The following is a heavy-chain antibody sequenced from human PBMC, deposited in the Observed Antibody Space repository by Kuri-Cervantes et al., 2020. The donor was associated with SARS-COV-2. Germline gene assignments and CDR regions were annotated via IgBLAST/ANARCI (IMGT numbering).Heavy chain of an antibody. J-gene: IGHJ6*02. CDR3: AKSVGDFWSGYPEAYYYYGMDV. CDR1: GFTFSSYA. D-gene: IGHD3-3*01. V-gene: IGHV3-23*01. CDR2: ISGSGGST. Sequence: LSLTCAASGFTFSSYAMSWVRQAPGKGLEWVSAISGSGGSTYYADSVKGRFTISRDNSKNTLYLQMNSLRAEDTAVYYCAKSVGDFWSGYPEAYYYYGMDVWGQGTTVTDSS.